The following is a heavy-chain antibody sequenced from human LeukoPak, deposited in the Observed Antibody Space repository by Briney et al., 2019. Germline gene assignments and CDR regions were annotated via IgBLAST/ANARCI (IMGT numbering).Heavy chain of an antibody. J-gene: IGHJ5*02. CDR1: GYTFTGYY. CDR3: ARGSGPTGWFDP. CDR2: INPNSGGT. D-gene: IGHD3-3*01. Sequence: ASVKVSCKASGYTFTGYYMHWVRQAPGQGLEWMGWINPNSGGTNYTQKFQGRVTMTRDTSISTAYMELSRLRSDDTAVYYCARGSGPTGWFDPWGQGTLVTVSS. V-gene: IGHV1-2*02.